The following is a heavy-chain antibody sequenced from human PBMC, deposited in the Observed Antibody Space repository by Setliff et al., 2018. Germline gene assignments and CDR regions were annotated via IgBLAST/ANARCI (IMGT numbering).Heavy chain of an antibody. Sequence: PSETLSLTCAASGGSFTYYYWTWIRQPPGKGLEFIGYVYHSGTAKYDPSLESRAIMSVDASKNEISLKLKSVTAADTAVYYCAKGGTYRYFDFWGQG. CDR1: GGSFTYYY. D-gene: IGHD1-1*01. J-gene: IGHJ4*02. CDR2: VYHSGTA. V-gene: IGHV4-59*01. CDR3: AKGGTYRYFDF.